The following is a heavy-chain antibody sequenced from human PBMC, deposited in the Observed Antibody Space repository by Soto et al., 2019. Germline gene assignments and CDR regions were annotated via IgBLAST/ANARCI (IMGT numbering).Heavy chain of an antibody. Sequence: QITLKESGPTLVKPTQTLTLTCTFSGFSLSTSGVGAGWIRQPPGNALECLALIYWVEDKRYSPSLKSRITITKDHYKDQVVLTMTNMDTVDTATYYCAHSFYCSGGSCYSGDYYYYYYMDVWGKGTTVTVSS. CDR3: AHSFYCSGGSCYSGDYYYYYYMDV. J-gene: IGHJ6*03. CDR1: GFSLSTSGVG. V-gene: IGHV2-5*02. CDR2: IYWVEDK. D-gene: IGHD2-15*01.